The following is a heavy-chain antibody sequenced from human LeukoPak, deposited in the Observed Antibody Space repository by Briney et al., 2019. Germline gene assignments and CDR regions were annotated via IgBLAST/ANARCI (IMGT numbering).Heavy chain of an antibody. J-gene: IGHJ6*03. Sequence: GGSLRLSCAASGFNFNTYWMSWVRQAPGKGLEWVANIKQDGSEKYYVDSVKGRFTISRDNAKNSLYLQMNSLRAEDTAVYYCARVTYSSGWPHYYYYYMDVWGKGTTVTVSS. CDR1: GFNFNTYW. CDR3: ARVTYSSGWPHYYYYYMDV. V-gene: IGHV3-7*01. CDR2: IKQDGSEK. D-gene: IGHD6-19*01.